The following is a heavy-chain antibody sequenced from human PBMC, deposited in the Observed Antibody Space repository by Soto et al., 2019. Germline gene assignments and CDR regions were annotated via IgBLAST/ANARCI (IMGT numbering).Heavy chain of an antibody. V-gene: IGHV3-9*01. D-gene: IGHD5-18*01. CDR1: GFTFPDYA. CDR3: AKGYSYGVLEPLGY. Sequence: SLRPSCPTSGFTFPDYALHRLRQAPGKCLEWVSGISWNSGIIDYADSVKGRFTISRDNAKNSLYLQMNSLRAEDTALYYCAKGYSYGVLEPLGYWGQGT. CDR2: ISWNSGII. J-gene: IGHJ4*02.